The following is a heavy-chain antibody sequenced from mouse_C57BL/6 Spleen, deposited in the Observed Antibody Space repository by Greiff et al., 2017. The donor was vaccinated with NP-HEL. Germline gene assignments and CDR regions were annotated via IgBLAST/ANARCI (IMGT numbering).Heavy chain of an antibody. CDR2: IFPGSGST. CDR3: ARIPLGDY. J-gene: IGHJ4*01. Sequence: VQLQQSGPELVKPGASVKISCKASGYTFTDYYINWVEQRPGQGLEWIGWIFPGSGSTYYNEKFKGKATLTVDKSSSTAYMLLSGLTSEDSAVYFCARIPLGDYWGQGTSVTVSS. V-gene: IGHV1-75*01. CDR1: GYTFTDYY.